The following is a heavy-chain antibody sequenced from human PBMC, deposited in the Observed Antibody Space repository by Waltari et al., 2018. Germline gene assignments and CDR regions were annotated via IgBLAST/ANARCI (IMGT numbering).Heavy chain of an antibody. D-gene: IGHD3-10*01. Sequence: QVQLQESGPGLVKPSETLSLTCTVSGGSISSYYWSWIRQPPGKGLEWIGYIYYSGSTNYNPSLKSRVTISVDTSKNQFSLKLSSVTAADTAVYYCARLVSVFSGRDYWGQGTLVTVSS. CDR1: GGSISSYY. CDR2: IYYSGST. V-gene: IGHV4-59*08. J-gene: IGHJ4*02. CDR3: ARLVSVFSGRDY.